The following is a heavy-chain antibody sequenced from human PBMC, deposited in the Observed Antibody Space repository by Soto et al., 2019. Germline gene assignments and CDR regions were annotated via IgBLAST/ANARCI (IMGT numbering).Heavy chain of an antibody. J-gene: IGHJ6*02. V-gene: IGHV3-23*01. CDR1: GFTFTNYA. D-gene: IGHD3-10*01. CDR2: ISASGGST. CDR3: AKDMRGSGSYYSYGMDV. Sequence: EVQLLESGGGLVQPGGSLRLSCAASGFTFTNYAMTWVRQAPGKGLEWVSTISASGGSTYHADSVKGRFTISGDNSKNTLSMQMNSLRDEDTAAYYCAKDMRGSGSYYSYGMDVWGQWTTVTVS.